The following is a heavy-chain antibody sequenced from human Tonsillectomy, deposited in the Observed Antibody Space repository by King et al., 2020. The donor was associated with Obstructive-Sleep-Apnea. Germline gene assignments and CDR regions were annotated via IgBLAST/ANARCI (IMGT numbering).Heavy chain of an antibody. CDR1: GESFSGYY. V-gene: IGHV4-34*01. D-gene: IGHD3-10*01. J-gene: IGHJ4*02. CDR3: ARGGFGEPLDY. CDR2: TNHSGIT. Sequence: QLPQWGAGLLKPSETLSLNCAVHGESFSGYYWSLIRQPPGKGLEWIGETNHSGITKYNPSLKSRVTISVDTSKNQFSLKLTSVTAADTAVYYCARGGFGEPLDYWGQGTLVTVSS.